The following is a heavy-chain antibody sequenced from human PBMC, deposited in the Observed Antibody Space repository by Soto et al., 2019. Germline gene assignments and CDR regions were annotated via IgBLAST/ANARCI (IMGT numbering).Heavy chain of an antibody. CDR3: AADPYYYASGY. CDR2: ISHSGSTI. Sequence: LRLSCAASGFIFSDYYMTWIRQAPGKGLEWVSYISHSGSTIYYADSVKGRFTVSRDNAKNSLYLQLSSLRAEDTAVYYCAADPYYYASGYWGQGTLVTVSS. D-gene: IGHD3-10*01. V-gene: IGHV3-11*01. J-gene: IGHJ4*02. CDR1: GFIFSDYY.